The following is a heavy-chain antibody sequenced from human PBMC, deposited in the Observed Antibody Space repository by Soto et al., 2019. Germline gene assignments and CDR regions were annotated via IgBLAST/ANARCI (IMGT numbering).Heavy chain of an antibody. CDR2: FDPEDGET. J-gene: IGHJ4*02. D-gene: IGHD2-8*01. V-gene: IGHV1-24*01. Sequence: ASVKVSCKVSGYTLTELSMHWVRQAPGKGLEWMGGFDPEDGETIYAQKFQGRVTMTEDTSTDTAYMELSSLRSEDTAVYYCATDLGKYCTNGVCGGGYWGRGTLVTVSS. CDR1: GYTLTELS. CDR3: ATDLGKYCTNGVCGGGY.